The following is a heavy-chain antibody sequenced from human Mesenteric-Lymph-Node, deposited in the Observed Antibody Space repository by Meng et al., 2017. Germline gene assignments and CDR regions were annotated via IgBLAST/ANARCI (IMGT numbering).Heavy chain of an antibody. J-gene: IGHJ4*03. D-gene: IGHD3-22*01. CDR2: FNPNGDVT. CDR1: GYTFTSYY. CDR3: AREMPMTCYIDQ. Sequence: QVQLVESGAEVKKPGASVKVSCKASGYTFTSYYMHWVRQAPGQGLEWMGIFNPNGDVTTYSPRFQGRITLTGDTSTSTLYMELSSLTSDDTAVYYCAREMPMTCYIDQWGQGTLVTVSS. V-gene: IGHV1-46*01.